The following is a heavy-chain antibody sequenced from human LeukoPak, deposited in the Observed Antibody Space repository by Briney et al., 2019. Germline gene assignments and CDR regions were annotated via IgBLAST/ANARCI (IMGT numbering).Heavy chain of an antibody. V-gene: IGHV4-59*10. D-gene: IGHD6-13*01. CDR1: GGSFSGYY. J-gene: IGHJ4*02. CDR3: ARYARSWTSFDY. Sequence: SETLSLTCAVYGGSFSGYYWSWIRQPPGKGLEWIGRIYTSGSTNYNPSLKSRVTISADTSKNQFSLKLSSVTAADTAVYYCARYARSWTSFDYWGQGTLVTVSS. CDR2: IYTSGST.